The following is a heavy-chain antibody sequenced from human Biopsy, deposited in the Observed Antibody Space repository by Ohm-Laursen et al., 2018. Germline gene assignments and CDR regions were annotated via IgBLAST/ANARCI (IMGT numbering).Heavy chain of an antibody. CDR1: GYNFISYS. D-gene: IGHD3-16*02. J-gene: IGHJ4*02. CDR2: IRPLNGDT. V-gene: IGHV1-18*01. CDR3: ARGEVTFGELIVSLDS. Sequence: GASVKVSCKTSGYNFISYSINWVRQAPGQGLEWMGWIRPLNGDTKYGQKFQDRVTMTTDTSTSTVYMELTSLRSDDTAVYYCARGEVTFGELIVSLDSRGQGTLVTVSS.